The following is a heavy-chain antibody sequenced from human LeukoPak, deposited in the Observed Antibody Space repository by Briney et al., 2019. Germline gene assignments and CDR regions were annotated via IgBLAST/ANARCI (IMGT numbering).Heavy chain of an antibody. CDR2: ISAYNGNT. CDR1: GYTFTSYG. CDR3: ARGRQGIVGATAKTDFDY. Sequence: GASVKVSCKASGYTFTSYGISWVRQAPGQGLEWMGWISAYNGNTNYAQKLQGRVTMTTDTSTSTAYMELRSLRSDDTAVYYCARGRQGIVGATAKTDFDYWGQGTLITVSS. V-gene: IGHV1-18*01. D-gene: IGHD1-26*01. J-gene: IGHJ4*02.